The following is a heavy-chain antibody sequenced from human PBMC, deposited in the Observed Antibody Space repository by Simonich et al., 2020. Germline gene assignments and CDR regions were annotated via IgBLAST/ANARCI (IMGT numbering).Heavy chain of an antibody. CDR2: INHSGST. J-gene: IGHJ3*02. CDR3: ARLSSRSDAFDI. Sequence: QVQLQQWGAGLLKPSETLSLTCAVYGGSFSGYYWSWIRQPPGKGREWIGEINHSGSTNSNPSLKSRVTISVDTSKNQFSLKLSSVTAADTAVYYCARLSSRSDAFDIWGQGTMVTVSS. V-gene: IGHV4-34*01. CDR1: GGSFSGYY.